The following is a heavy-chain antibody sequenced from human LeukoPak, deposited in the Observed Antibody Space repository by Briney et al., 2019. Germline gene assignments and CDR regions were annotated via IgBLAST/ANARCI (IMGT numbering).Heavy chain of an antibody. CDR2: ISSSGSGI. D-gene: IGHD2-15*01. CDR3: ARDPSVYCSGGSCYLDY. CDR1: RFTFSTYS. V-gene: IGHV3-48*02. J-gene: IGHJ4*02. Sequence: GGSLRLSCAASRFTFSTYSMNWIRQAPGKGLEWVSYISSSGSGIYYADSVKGRFTISRDNAKNSLYLQMNSLRDEDTAVYYCARDPSVYCSGGSCYLDYWGQGTLVTVSS.